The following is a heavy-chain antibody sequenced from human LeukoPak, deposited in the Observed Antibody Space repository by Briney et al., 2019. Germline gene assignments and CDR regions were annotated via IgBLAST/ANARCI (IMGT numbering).Heavy chain of an antibody. V-gene: IGHV3-7*01. J-gene: IGHJ4*02. CDR3: ARRVVGGTDYFDY. D-gene: IGHD1-26*01. CDR1: GFAFSTYW. Sequence: GGSLRLSCAASGFAFSTYWMTWVRQAPGKGLEWVANIKIDGTEKRYADSVKGRFTISRDNAKNSLYLQMSSLRAEDTVVYYCARRVVGGTDYFDYWGQGTLVTVSS. CDR2: IKIDGTEK.